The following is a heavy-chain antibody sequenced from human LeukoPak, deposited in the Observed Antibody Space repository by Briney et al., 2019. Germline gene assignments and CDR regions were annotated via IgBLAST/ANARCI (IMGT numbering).Heavy chain of an antibody. CDR1: GFTFSSYA. CDR2: IRQDGSDK. Sequence: PGGSLRLSCAASGFTFSSYAMHWVRQAPGKGLEWVANIRQDGSDKYYVDSVEGRFTISRDDAKNSLYLQMNSLRAEDTAVYYCARERGPSSSWYKETDYWGQGTLVTVSS. D-gene: IGHD6-13*01. V-gene: IGHV3-7*01. CDR3: ARERGPSSSWYKETDY. J-gene: IGHJ4*02.